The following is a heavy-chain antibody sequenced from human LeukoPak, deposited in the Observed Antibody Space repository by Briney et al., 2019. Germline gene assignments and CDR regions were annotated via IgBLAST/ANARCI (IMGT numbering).Heavy chain of an antibody. Sequence: GGSLRLSCAASGSSLSYYAMHWVRQAPGKGLEWVSVIWYDGSEKYYVDSVKGRFTISRDNSKNALYLQMNSLRVEDTAVYYCARGTSDGPVAQLDHWGQGTLVTVAS. V-gene: IGHV3-33*01. J-gene: IGHJ4*02. CDR3: ARGTSDGPVAQLDH. CDR1: GSSLSYYA. D-gene: IGHD2-2*01. CDR2: IWYDGSEK.